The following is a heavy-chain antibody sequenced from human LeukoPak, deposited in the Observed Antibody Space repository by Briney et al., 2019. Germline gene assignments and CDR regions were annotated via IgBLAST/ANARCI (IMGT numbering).Heavy chain of an antibody. Sequence: SETLSLTCTVSGGSISPYYWSWIRQPPGKGLEWIGYIYYSGSTNYNPSLKSRVTISVDTSKNQFSLKLSSVTAADTAVYYCAREPSGTLDYWGQGTLVTVSS. V-gene: IGHV4-59*12. CDR2: IYYSGST. J-gene: IGHJ4*02. D-gene: IGHD1-26*01. CDR3: AREPSGTLDY. CDR1: GGSISPYY.